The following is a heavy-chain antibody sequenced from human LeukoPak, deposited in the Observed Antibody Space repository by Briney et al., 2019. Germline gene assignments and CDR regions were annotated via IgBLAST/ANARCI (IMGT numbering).Heavy chain of an antibody. CDR2: VYYTGTT. CDR1: GGSIKNYY. V-gene: IGHV4-59*01. J-gene: IGHJ6*02. CDR3: ARQSDPYYNYGLDF. Sequence: SETLSLTCALSGGSIKNYYWSWIRQPLGKGLEWIGYVYYTGTTSYNPSLKSRVTISVETSKNQFSLTLNSVTAADTAVYHCARQSDPYYNYGLDFWGQGTTVIVSS.